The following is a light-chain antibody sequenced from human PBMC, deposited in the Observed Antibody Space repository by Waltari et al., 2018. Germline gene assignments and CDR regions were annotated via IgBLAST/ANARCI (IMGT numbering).Light chain of an antibody. CDR1: NLDDTD. V-gene: IGLV3-1*01. CDR2: QET. Sequence: SYELTQPLSVSVSPGQTASITCSGDNLDDTDVCWYQQRPGQSPVLVIYQETKRPSGIPARFSGSTSVNTATLTISGTQTLDEADYYCHVWDSTTVVFGGGTKLTVL. CDR3: HVWDSTTVV. J-gene: IGLJ2*01.